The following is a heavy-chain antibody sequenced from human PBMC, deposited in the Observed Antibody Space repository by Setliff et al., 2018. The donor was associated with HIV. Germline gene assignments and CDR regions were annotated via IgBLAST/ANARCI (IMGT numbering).Heavy chain of an antibody. CDR3: VRRGREAISLPHSFDP. V-gene: IGHV3-74*01. J-gene: IGHJ5*02. CDR2: INGDGTNI. CDR1: GFAFSSYW. D-gene: IGHD3-16*01. Sequence: GGSLRLSCAASGFAFSSYWMHWVRQSPGKGLVWVSRINGDGTNISYEDSVRGRFTISRDNAKSTLYLQMDNLRVEDTGVYYCVRRGREAISLPHSFDPWGQGSQVTVSS.